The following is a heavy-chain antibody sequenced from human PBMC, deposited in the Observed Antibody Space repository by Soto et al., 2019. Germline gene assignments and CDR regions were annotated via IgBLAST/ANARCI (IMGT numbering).Heavy chain of an antibody. D-gene: IGHD6-19*01. CDR3: AKELIAVAGTGYYYYGMDV. CDR2: ISYDGSNK. V-gene: IGHV3-30*18. CDR1: GFTFSSYG. J-gene: IGHJ6*02. Sequence: GGSLRLSCAASGFTFSSYGMHWVRQAPGKGLEWVAVISYDGSNKYYADSVKGRFTISRDNSKNTLYLQMNSLRAEDTAVYYCAKELIAVAGTGYYYYGMDVWGQGTTVTVSS.